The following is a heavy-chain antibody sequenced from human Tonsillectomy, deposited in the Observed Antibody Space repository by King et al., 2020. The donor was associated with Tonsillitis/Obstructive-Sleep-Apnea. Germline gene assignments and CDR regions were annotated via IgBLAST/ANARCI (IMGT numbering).Heavy chain of an antibody. CDR1: GFTFSNYA. Sequence: VQLVESGGGLVQPGGSLRVSCAASGFTFSNYAMSWVRQAPGKGLEWVSGIGGGYDVTHYADSVKGRFTNSRDNSQNTLYLQMDGLRPEDTAVYYCAKDATSVNGVWDPFDIWGQGTVVTVSS. D-gene: IGHD7-27*01. J-gene: IGHJ3*02. V-gene: IGHV3-23*04. CDR3: AKDATSVNGVWDPFDI. CDR2: IGGGYDVT.